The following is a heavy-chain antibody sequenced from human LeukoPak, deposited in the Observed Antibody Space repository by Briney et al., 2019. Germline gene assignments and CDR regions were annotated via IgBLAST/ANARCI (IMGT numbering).Heavy chain of an antibody. CDR2: ISSSGSTI. J-gene: IGHJ4*02. V-gene: IGHV3-48*04. Sequence: GGSLRLSCAASGITFSSYGMSWVRQAPGKGLEWVSYISSSGSTIYYADSVKGRFTISRDNAKNSLYLQMNSLRAEDTAVYYCARGGNSESFDYWGQGTLVTVSS. CDR1: GITFSSYG. CDR3: ARGGNSESFDY. D-gene: IGHD4-23*01.